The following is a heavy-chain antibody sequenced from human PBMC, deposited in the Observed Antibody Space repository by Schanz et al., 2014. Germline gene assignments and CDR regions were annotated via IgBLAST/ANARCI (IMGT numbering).Heavy chain of an antibody. CDR3: TRSYYDFSWGSYRFRAFDI. CDR2: LSGSGGST. V-gene: IGHV3-23*04. J-gene: IGHJ3*02. CDR1: GFTFSTYA. Sequence: VQLVESGGGLVQPGGSLRLSCGGSGFTFSTYAMSWVRQAPGKGLEWVSALSGSGGSTYYADSVKGRFTISRDNAKKTLSLQMISLRAEDTAIYFCTRSYYDFSWGSYRFRAFDIWGQGTTVIVSS. D-gene: IGHD3-16*02.